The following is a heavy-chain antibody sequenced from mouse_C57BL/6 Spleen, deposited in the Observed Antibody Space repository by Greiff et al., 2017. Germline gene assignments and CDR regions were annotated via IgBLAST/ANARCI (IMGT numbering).Heavy chain of an antibody. CDR3: ARDRRDGVFDY. J-gene: IGHJ2*01. Sequence: EVQLQESGGGLVKPGGSLKLSCAASGFTFSSYAMSWVRQTPEKRLEWVATISDGGSYTYYPDNVKGRFTISRDNAKNNLYLQMSHLKSEDTAMYYGARDRRDGVFDYWGQGTTLTVSS. CDR1: GFTFSSYA. CDR2: ISDGGSYT. D-gene: IGHD3-3*01. V-gene: IGHV5-4*01.